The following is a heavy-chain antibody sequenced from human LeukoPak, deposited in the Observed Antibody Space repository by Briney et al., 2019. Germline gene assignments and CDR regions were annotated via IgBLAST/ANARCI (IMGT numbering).Heavy chain of an antibody. CDR1: GFAFISYI. Sequence: PGGSLRLSCAASGFAFISYIMSWVRQAPGGGLEWVSGIGGCGSGAYNSDSVRGRFTTSRDNSKNMLYLQMDSLGAEDTAVYYCVRRPTGFLGDTVNIWGHGTMVTVSS. CDR3: VRRPTGFLGDTVNI. CDR2: IGGCGSGA. V-gene: IGHV3-23*01. J-gene: IGHJ3*02. D-gene: IGHD3-10*01.